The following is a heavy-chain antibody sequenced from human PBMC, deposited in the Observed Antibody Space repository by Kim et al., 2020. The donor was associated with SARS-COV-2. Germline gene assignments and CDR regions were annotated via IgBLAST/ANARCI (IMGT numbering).Heavy chain of an antibody. CDR1: AFTFSSYG. D-gene: IGHD3-16*02. CDR2: IRHDGINK. CDR3: ARDRDYVWGSYRSLGTFDY. V-gene: IGHV3-30*02. Sequence: GGSLRLSCEASAFTFSSYGMHWVRRAPGKGLEWVALIRHDGINKHYADSVKGRFTISRDNSKNTLYLQVSSLRAEDTAVYYCARDRDYVWGSYRSLGTFDYWGQGTLVTVSS. J-gene: IGHJ4*02.